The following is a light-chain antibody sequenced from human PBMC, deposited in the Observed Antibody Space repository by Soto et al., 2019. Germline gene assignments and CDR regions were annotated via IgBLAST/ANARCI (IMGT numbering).Light chain of an antibody. Sequence: DIPMTQSPSSLSASVGDRVTITCQASQDISNYLNWYQQKPGKAPKLLIYGASNLDTGVPSRFSGSGSGTDFTFTISSLQADDYATFYCQQYHTDWTFGQGTKVDIK. CDR3: QQYHTDWT. V-gene: IGKV1-33*01. CDR1: QDISNY. J-gene: IGKJ1*01. CDR2: GAS.